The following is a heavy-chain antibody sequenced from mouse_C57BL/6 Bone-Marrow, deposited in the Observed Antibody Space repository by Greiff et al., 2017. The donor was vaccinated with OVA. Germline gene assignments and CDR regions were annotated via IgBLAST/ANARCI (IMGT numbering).Heavy chain of an antibody. CDR2: ISSGGSYT. Sequence: EVQRVESGGDLVKPGGSLKLSCAASGFTFSSYGMSWVRQTPDKRLEWVATISSGGSYTYYPDSVKGRFTISRDNAKNTLYLQMSSLKSEDTAMYYCARHEGYLFAYWGQGTLVTVSA. V-gene: IGHV5-6*01. CDR1: GFTFSSYG. D-gene: IGHD2-3*01. CDR3: ARHEGYLFAY. J-gene: IGHJ3*01.